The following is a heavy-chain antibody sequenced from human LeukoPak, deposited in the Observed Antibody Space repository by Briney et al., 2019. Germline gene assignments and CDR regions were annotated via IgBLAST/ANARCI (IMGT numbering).Heavy chain of an antibody. Sequence: ASVKVSCKASGYTFTGYYMHWVRQAPGQGREWMGWINPNSGGTNYAHKFQGRVTMIRDTASSAAYIELSRLRSDDTAVYYCAGVIGIVGATGAFDIWGQGTMVTVSS. CDR3: AGVIGIVGATGAFDI. D-gene: IGHD1-26*01. V-gene: IGHV1-2*02. J-gene: IGHJ3*02. CDR2: INPNSGGT. CDR1: GYTFTGYY.